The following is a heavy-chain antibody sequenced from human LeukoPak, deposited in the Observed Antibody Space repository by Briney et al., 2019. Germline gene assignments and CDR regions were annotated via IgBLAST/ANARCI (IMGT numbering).Heavy chain of an antibody. Sequence: PGGSLRLSCAASGFTFSNAWMNWVRQAPGKGLEWVGRIKNKIASGTTDYAAPVKGRFTISRDDSKNTLFLQMNSLKTEDTAMYYCTANDAFDIWGQGTMVTVSS. CDR2: IKNKIASGTT. J-gene: IGHJ3*02. CDR3: TANDAFDI. CDR1: GFTFSNAW. V-gene: IGHV3-15*01.